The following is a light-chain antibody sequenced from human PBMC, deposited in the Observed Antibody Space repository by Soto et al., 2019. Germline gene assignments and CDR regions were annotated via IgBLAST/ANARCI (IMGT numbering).Light chain of an antibody. J-gene: IGLJ2*01. Sequence: QSVLTQPPSASGTPGQRVTISCSGTSSSIESNYVYWYQQLPGTAPRLLLYRNNQRPSGVPDRFSGSKSGTSASLAISALRSEDEADYYCTVWDGSLRGRLFGGGTKLTVL. CDR2: RNN. V-gene: IGLV1-47*01. CDR3: TVWDGSLRGRL. CDR1: SSSIESNY.